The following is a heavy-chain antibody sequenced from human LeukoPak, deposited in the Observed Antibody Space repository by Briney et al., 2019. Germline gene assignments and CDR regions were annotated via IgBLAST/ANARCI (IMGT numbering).Heavy chain of an antibody. Sequence: GGSLRLSCAASGFTFSSYWTSWVRQAPGMGLEWVANINQDGSEKYYVDSVKGRFTISRGNAKNSLYLQMNSLRAEDTAVYYCAKTTVTTRGAHPYFDYWGQGTLVTVSS. D-gene: IGHD4-17*01. J-gene: IGHJ4*02. CDR2: INQDGSEK. CDR1: GFTFSSYW. V-gene: IGHV3-7*01. CDR3: AKTTVTTRGAHPYFDY.